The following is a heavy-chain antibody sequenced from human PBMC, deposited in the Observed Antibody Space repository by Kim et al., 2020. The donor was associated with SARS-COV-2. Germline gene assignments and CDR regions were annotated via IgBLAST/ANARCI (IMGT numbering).Heavy chain of an antibody. CDR2: KYYRSKWYN. D-gene: IGHD3-10*01. V-gene: IGHV6-1*01. Sequence: SQTLSLTCAISGDSVSSNSAAWNWIRQSPSRGLEWLGRKYYRSKWYNDYAVSVKRRITINPDTSKNQFSLQLNSVTPEDTAVYYCAREVITMVRGVIDYWGQGTLVTVSS. CDR1: GDSVSSNSAA. CDR3: AREVITMVRGVIDY. J-gene: IGHJ4*02.